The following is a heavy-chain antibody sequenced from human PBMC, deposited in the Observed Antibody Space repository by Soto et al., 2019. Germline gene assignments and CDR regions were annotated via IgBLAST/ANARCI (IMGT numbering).Heavy chain of an antibody. D-gene: IGHD6-19*01. J-gene: IGHJ4*02. V-gene: IGHV3-48*03. CDR1: GFTFSSYE. CDR3: ARQWVDGYSDY. Sequence: EVQLVESGGGLVQPGGSLRLSCAASGFTFSSYEMNWVRQAPGKGLEWVSYISSSGSTIYYAGSVKGRFTISRDNAKNSLYLQMNSLRAEDTAVYYCARQWVDGYSDYWGQGTLVTVSS. CDR2: ISSSGSTI.